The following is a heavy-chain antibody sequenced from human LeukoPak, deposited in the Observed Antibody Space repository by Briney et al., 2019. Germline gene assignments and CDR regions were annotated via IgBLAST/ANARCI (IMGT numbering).Heavy chain of an antibody. D-gene: IGHD1-26*01. Sequence: GGSLKLSCAVSGFTFDDYGMSWVRRAPGKGLEWVSFIRYDGSNKYYADSVKGRFTISRDNSKNTLYLQMNSLRAEDTAVYYCAKASWEVAVLHYFDYWGQGTLVTVSS. J-gene: IGHJ4*02. CDR2: IRYDGSNK. CDR3: AKASWEVAVLHYFDY. V-gene: IGHV3-30*02. CDR1: GFTFDDYG.